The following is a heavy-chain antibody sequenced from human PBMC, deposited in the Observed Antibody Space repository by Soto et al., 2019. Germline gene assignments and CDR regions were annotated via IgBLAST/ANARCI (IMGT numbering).Heavy chain of an antibody. CDR2: ISDSGSYR. CDR1: GITFSNYA. D-gene: IGHD7-27*01. CDR3: AKRPLNWGRWYFDL. V-gene: IGHV3-23*01. Sequence: EVQLLESGGGLVQPGGSLRLSCVASGITFSNYAMTWVRQAPGKGLEWVAVISDSGSYRFYADSVKGRFTISRDNSGGTLYLRMNSLRAEDTAIYYCAKRPLNWGRWYFDLWGRGTLVNVSS. J-gene: IGHJ2*01.